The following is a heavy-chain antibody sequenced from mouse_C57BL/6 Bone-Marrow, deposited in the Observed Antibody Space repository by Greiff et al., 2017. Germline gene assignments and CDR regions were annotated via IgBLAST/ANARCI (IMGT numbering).Heavy chain of an antibody. CDR2: ILPGSGST. V-gene: IGHV1-55*01. D-gene: IGHD4-1*01. CDR3: ARSPINWDPWFAY. Sequence: VKLQQPGAELVKPGASVKMSCKASGYTFTSYWITWVKQRPGHGLEWIGDILPGSGSTNYNEKFKSKATLTADTSSSTAYMQLSSLTTEDSAVYYCARSPINWDPWFAYWGQGTLVTVSA. CDR1: GYTFTSYW. J-gene: IGHJ3*01.